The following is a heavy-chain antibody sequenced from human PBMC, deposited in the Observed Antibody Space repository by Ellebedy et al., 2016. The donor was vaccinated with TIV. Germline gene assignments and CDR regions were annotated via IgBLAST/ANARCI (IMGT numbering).Heavy chain of an antibody. CDR2: INHSGST. D-gene: IGHD6-19*01. J-gene: IGHJ4*02. CDR1: GESFSGYY. V-gene: IGHV4-34*01. Sequence: SETLSLTCAVYGESFSGYYWTWIRQPPGKGLEWIGEINHSGSTNYNPSLKSRVTISVGTSKNQFSLKLSSVTAADTAVYYCARLEVGSSGWYSSGYYWGQGTLVTVSS. CDR3: ARLEVGSSGWYSSGYY.